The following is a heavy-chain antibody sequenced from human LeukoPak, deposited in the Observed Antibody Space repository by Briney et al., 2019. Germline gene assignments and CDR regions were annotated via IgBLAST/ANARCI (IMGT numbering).Heavy chain of an antibody. CDR2: IYTSGST. CDR1: GGSISSGSYY. CDR3: ASLGYYDY. J-gene: IGHJ4*02. V-gene: IGHV4-61*02. D-gene: IGHD2/OR15-2a*01. Sequence: SQTLSLTCTVSGGSISSGSYYWSWIRQPAGKGLEWIGRIYTSGSTNYNPSLKSRVTISVDTSKNQFSLKLRSVTAADTAVYYCASLGYYDYWGQGTLVTVSS.